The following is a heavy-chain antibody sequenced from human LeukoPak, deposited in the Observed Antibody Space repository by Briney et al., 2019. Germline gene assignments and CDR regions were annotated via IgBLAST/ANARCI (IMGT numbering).Heavy chain of an antibody. J-gene: IGHJ3*02. CDR3: ARVSTLIVPYYAFNI. CDR2: ISGCSNYI. CDR1: GFSFRSYS. Sequence: GGPLRLSCAASGFSFRSYSMMWVRQAPAKGLNWVSSISGCSNYIYYQHAVKGQFTISSGNAKNSLYLQMNILNAQGNAGYYCARVSTLIVPYYAFNIWGQGTMVTVSS. V-gene: IGHV3-21*04. D-gene: IGHD2/OR15-2a*01.